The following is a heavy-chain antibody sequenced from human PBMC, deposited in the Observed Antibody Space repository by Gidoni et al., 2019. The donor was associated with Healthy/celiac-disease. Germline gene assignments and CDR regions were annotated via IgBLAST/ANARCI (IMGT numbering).Heavy chain of an antibody. CDR3: ARVIGYDYVWGSYRYEYYYYGMDV. CDR2: ISSSSSYI. J-gene: IGHJ6*02. CDR1: GFPFSRYS. Sequence: EVQLVESGGGLVKPGGSLRLSCAASGFPFSRYSMNWVRPAPGKGLEWVSSISSSSSYIYYADSVKGRFTISRDNAKNSLYLQMNSLRAEDTAVYYCARVIGYDYVWGSYRYEYYYYGMDVWGQGTTVTVSS. D-gene: IGHD3-16*02. V-gene: IGHV3-21*01.